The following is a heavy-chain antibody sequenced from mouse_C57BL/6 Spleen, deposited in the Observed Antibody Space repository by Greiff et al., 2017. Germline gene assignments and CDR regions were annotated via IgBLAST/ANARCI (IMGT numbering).Heavy chain of an antibody. CDR2: INPGSGGT. Sequence: VQLQQSGAELVRPGTSVKVSCKASGYAFTNYLIEWVKQRPGKGLEWIGVINPGSGGTNYNETVKGKATLTADKSSSTAYMQHSSLTSEGSAVYFCARGRYGSSMVGYWGQGTSVTVSS. D-gene: IGHD1-1*01. CDR1: GYAFTNYL. J-gene: IGHJ4*01. V-gene: IGHV1-54*01. CDR3: ARGRYGSSMVGY.